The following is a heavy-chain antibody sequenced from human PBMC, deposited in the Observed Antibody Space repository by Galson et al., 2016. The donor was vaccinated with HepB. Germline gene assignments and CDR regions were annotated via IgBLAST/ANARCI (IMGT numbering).Heavy chain of an antibody. D-gene: IGHD2-8*02. CDR2: IPSSGST. CDR3: ARGTEIVLVGLALDI. V-gene: IGHV4-59*01. Sequence: ETLSLTCTVSGGSISSNFWTWIRQPPGKGLEYIGYIPSSGSTNYSPSLKSRVTISLDTSNNQFSLRLTSVTAADTGVYYWARGTEIVLVGLALDIWGHGTMVTVSS. J-gene: IGHJ3*02. CDR1: GGSISSNF.